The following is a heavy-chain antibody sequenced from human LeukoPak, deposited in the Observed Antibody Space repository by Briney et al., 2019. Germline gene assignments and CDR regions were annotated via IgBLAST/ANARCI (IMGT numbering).Heavy chain of an antibody. CDR3: ARAHQGFWSYYYFDY. Sequence: PGGSLRLSCAASGFTFSDYYMSWIRQAPGKGLEWVSYISSSGSTIYYADSVKGRFTISRDNAKNSLYLQMNSLRAEDTAVYYCARAHQGFWSYYYFDYWGQGTLVTVSS. V-gene: IGHV3-11*01. J-gene: IGHJ4*02. CDR2: ISSSGSTI. D-gene: IGHD3-3*01. CDR1: GFTFSDYY.